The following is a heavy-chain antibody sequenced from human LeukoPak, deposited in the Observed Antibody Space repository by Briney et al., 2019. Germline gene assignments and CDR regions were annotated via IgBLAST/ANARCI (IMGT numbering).Heavy chain of an antibody. Sequence: PSETLSLTCTVSGGSVSSGSYYWSWIRQPPGKGLEWIGHVHNSGSTDFNSSLKSRVTISVDTSKNQFSLELTSVTSADTAVYYCATPWYTSGWYGSVVHWGQGTLVTVSS. J-gene: IGHJ4*02. D-gene: IGHD6-13*01. V-gene: IGHV4-61*01. CDR2: VHNSGST. CDR1: GGSVSSGSYY. CDR3: ATPWYTSGWYGSVVH.